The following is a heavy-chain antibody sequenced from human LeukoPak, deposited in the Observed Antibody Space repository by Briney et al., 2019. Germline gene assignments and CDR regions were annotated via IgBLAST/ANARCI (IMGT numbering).Heavy chain of an antibody. Sequence: SETLSLTCTVSGGSISSYYWSWIRQPPGKGLEWIGSIYYSGSTYYNPSLKSRVTISVDTSKNQFSLKLSSVTAADTAVYYCARGGPYSSSWFGGFDPWGQGTLVTVSS. D-gene: IGHD6-13*01. V-gene: IGHV4-59*08. CDR1: GGSISSYY. J-gene: IGHJ5*02. CDR2: IYYSGST. CDR3: ARGGPYSSSWFGGFDP.